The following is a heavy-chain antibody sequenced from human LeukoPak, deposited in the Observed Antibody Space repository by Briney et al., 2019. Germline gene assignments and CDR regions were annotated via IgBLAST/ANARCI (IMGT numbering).Heavy chain of an antibody. V-gene: IGHV4-4*07. CDR1: GGSISSSY. D-gene: IGHD1-26*01. J-gene: IGHJ6*03. CDR2: IYTSGSS. CDR3: ARGGSYFYDYYMDV. Sequence: SETLSLTCTVSGGSISSSYWSWIRQSAGKGLEGIVRIYTSGSSNYNPSLKSRITMSVDTSKSEFSLKLTSVTAADTAVYYCARGGSYFYDYYMDVWGKGATVTVSS.